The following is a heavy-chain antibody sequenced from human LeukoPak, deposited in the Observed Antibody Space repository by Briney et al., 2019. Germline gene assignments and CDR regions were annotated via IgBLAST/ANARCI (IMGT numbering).Heavy chain of an antibody. CDR3: ARDAGGMLGYYYYYMDV. CDR2: FDPEDGET. CDR1: GYTLTELS. V-gene: IGHV1-24*01. D-gene: IGHD3-10*02. J-gene: IGHJ6*03. Sequence: ASVKVSCKVSGYTLTELSMHWVRQAPGKGLEWMGGFDPEDGETIYAQKFQGRVTMTEDTSTDTAYMELRSLRSDDTAVYYCARDAGGMLGYYYYYMDVWGKGTTVTVSS.